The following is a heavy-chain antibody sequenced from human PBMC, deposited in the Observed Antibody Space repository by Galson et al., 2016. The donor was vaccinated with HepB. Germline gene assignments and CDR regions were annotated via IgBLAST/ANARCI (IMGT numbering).Heavy chain of an antibody. CDR3: TATYYDFWSGPALWYFDL. J-gene: IGHJ2*01. D-gene: IGHD3-3*01. CDR2: IKSKTDGGTT. Sequence: SLRLSCAASGFTFSSYSLNWVRQAPGKGLEWVGRIKSKTDGGTTDYAAPVKGRFTISRDDSKNTLYLQMNSLKTEDTAVYYCTATYYDFWSGPALWYFDLWGRGTLVTVSS. CDR1: GFTFSSYS. V-gene: IGHV3-15*07.